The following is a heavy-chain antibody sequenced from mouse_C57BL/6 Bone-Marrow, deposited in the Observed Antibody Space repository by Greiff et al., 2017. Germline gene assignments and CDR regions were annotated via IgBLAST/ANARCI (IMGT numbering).Heavy chain of an antibody. D-gene: IGHD2-4*01. CDR1: GFNIKDYY. CDR2: IDPEDGDT. CDR3: ALYDYDAGDY. J-gene: IGHJ2*01. V-gene: IGHV14-2*01. Sequence: EVQLQQSGAELVKPGASVKLSCTASGFNIKDYYMHWVKQRTEQGLEWIGRIDPEDGDTKYAPKFQGKATITADTSSNTAYLQLSSLTSEDTAVYYCALYDYDAGDYWGQGTTLTVSS.